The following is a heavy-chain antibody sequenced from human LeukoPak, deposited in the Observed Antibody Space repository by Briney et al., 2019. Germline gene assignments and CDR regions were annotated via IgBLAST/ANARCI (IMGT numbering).Heavy chain of an antibody. D-gene: IGHD6-6*01. CDR2: IYSGGST. J-gene: IGHJ6*02. CDR3: ARDSSSSSYGMDV. V-gene: IGHV3-53*01. Sequence: GGSLRLSYAASGLTSRSNYMSGVRKAPGKGLKWVSVIYSGGSTYHADSVKGRFTISRDNSKNTLYFQMNSLRVEDTAVYYCARDSSSSSYGMDVWGQGTTVTVSS. CDR1: GLTSRSNY.